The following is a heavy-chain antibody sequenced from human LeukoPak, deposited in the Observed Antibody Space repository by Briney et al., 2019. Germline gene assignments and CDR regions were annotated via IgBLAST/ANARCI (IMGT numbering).Heavy chain of an antibody. D-gene: IGHD2-2*01. CDR2: ISSDGSRV. CDR3: ARVGSGYCSSTSCHPTSYYYYYMDV. J-gene: IGHJ6*03. V-gene: IGHV3-74*01. Sequence: GGSLRLSCAASGFTFSDYWMHWVRQAPGKGLVWVSRISSDGSRVTYADSVKGRFTISRDNAKNTLYLQMNSLRAEDTAVYYCARVGSGYCSSTSCHPTSYYYYYMDVWGKGTTVTISS. CDR1: GFTFSDYW.